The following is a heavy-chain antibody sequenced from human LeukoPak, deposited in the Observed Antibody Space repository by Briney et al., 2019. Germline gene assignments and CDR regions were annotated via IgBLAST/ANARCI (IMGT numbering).Heavy chain of an antibody. J-gene: IGHJ4*02. CDR1: GYTFTSYD. CDR2: MSPNSGNT. V-gene: IGHV1-8*01. Sequence: ASVTASCKASGYTFTSYDFNWVRQATGQGLEWMGWMSPNSGNTGYAQKFQGRVTMTSNTSISTAYMELSGLRSEDTAIYYCARGPSYYDFHHWGQGTLVTVSS. CDR3: ARGPSYYDFHH. D-gene: IGHD3-3*01.